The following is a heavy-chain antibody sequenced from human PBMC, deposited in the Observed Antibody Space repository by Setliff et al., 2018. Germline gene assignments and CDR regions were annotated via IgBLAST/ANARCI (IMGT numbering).Heavy chain of an antibody. J-gene: IGHJ5*02. CDR1: GGPFSAYY. V-gene: IGHV4-34*01. Sequence: SETLSLTCAVYGGPFSAYYWSWIRQPPGKGLEWIGEINHSGSTKYNPSLKSRVTISVDTSKNQFSLKLTSVTAADTAVYYCARGYCSSPSCFFAGWFDPWGQGTLVTVSS. CDR2: INHSGST. D-gene: IGHD2-2*01. CDR3: ARGYCSSPSCFFAGWFDP.